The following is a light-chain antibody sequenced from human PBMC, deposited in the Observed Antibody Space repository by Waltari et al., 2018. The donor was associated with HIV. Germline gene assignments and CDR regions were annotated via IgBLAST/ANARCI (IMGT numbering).Light chain of an antibody. CDR1: QSVSSN. Sequence: IVLTQSPATLSVSPGERATLSCRASQSVSSNLAWYQQKPGQAPRLLIYRASTRPTGIPARFSGSGSETEFTLTNSSLQSEDFAVYYCQQYNDWPRGPFGQGTRLEIK. CDR2: RAS. J-gene: IGKJ2*01. V-gene: IGKV3-15*01. CDR3: QQYNDWPRGP.